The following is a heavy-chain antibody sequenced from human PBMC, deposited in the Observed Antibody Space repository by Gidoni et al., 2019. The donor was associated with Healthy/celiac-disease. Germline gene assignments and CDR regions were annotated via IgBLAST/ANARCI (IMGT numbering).Heavy chain of an antibody. V-gene: IGHV1-2*04. J-gene: IGHJ5*02. D-gene: IGHD5-18*01. CDR2: SNPNSGGT. Sequence: HVQLVQSGAEVKKPGASVKVSCKASGYTFTGYYMLWVLRGPGQGLEWMGWSNPNSGGTNYAQKFQGWVTMTRETSISTAYMERSRLRSDDTAVYYCARGLDTQGYNWFDPWGQGTLVTVSS. CDR1: GYTFTGYY. CDR3: ARGLDTQGYNWFDP.